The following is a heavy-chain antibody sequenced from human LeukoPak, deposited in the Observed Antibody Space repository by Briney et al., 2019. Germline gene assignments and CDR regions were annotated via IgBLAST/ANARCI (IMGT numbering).Heavy chain of an antibody. D-gene: IGHD6-19*01. CDR3: ARDNSGWWGFVFDP. Sequence: SETLSLTCTVSGDSISSYYWSWIRQSAGKGLEWIGRIYTSGSTNYNPSLKSRVTMAVDTSKNQFSLRLRSVTAADTAVYYCARDNSGWWGFVFDPWGQGTLVTVSS. J-gene: IGHJ5*02. CDR1: GDSISSYY. V-gene: IGHV4-4*07. CDR2: IYTSGST.